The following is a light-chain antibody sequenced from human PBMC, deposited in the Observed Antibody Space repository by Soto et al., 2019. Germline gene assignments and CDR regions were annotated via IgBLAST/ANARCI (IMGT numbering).Light chain of an antibody. CDR2: DVS. V-gene: IGLV2-14*01. CDR1: SSDVGGYKY. Sequence: QSALTQPASVSGSPGQSITISCTGTSSDVGGYKYVSWYQQHPGKAPKLIIYDVSNRPSGVSNRFSGSKSGNTASLTISGLQAEDEADYYCSSYTSGSTLYVFGTGTKLTVL. J-gene: IGLJ1*01. CDR3: SSYTSGSTLYV.